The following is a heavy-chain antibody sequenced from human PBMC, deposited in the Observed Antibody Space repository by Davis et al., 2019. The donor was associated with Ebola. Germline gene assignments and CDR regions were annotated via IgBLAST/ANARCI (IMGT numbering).Heavy chain of an antibody. D-gene: IGHD1-26*01. CDR2: INPNSGGT. CDR3: AREWELLSGWFDP. CDR1: GGTFSSYA. Sequence: ASVKVSCKASGGTFSSYAISWVRQAPGQGLEWMGWINPNSGGTNYAQKFQGRVTMTRDTSISTAYMELSRLRSDDTAVYYCAREWELLSGWFDPWGQGTLVTVSS. J-gene: IGHJ5*02. V-gene: IGHV1-2*02.